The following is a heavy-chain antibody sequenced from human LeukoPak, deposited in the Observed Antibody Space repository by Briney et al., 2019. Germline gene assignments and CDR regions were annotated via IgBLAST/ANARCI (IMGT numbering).Heavy chain of an antibody. CDR1: GFTFSSYW. D-gene: IGHD6-19*01. Sequence: GGSLRLSCAASGFTFSSYWMSWVRQAPGKGLEWVANIKQDGSEKDYVDSVKGRFTISRDNAKNSLFLQMSSLRAEDTAVYYCAGESGGWYGDAFDIWGQGTMVTVSS. V-gene: IGHV3-7*01. J-gene: IGHJ3*02. CDR3: AGESGGWYGDAFDI. CDR2: IKQDGSEK.